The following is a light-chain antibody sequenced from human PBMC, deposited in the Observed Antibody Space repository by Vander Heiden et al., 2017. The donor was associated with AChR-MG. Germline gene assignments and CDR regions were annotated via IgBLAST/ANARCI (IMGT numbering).Light chain of an antibody. Sequence: EIVLTQSPATLSLSPGERATLSCRASQSVSSYLAWYQQKPGQAPRLLIYDASNRATGIPARFSGSGSGTDFTLTISSLEPEYFAVYYCQQRSNWPPGAAFGGGTKVEIK. CDR2: DAS. V-gene: IGKV3-11*01. CDR3: QQRSNWPPGAA. CDR1: QSVSSY. J-gene: IGKJ4*01.